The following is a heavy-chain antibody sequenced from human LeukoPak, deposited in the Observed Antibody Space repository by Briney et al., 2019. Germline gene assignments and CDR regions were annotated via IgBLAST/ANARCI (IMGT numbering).Heavy chain of an antibody. CDR2: IYTSGST. D-gene: IGHD5-24*01. CDR3: ARDRMALLDY. J-gene: IGHJ4*02. V-gene: IGHV4-4*07. Sequence: PSETLSLTCTVSGGSISSYYWSWIRQPAGKGLEWIGRIYTSGSTNYNPSLKSRVTISVDKSKNQFSLKLSSVTAADTAVYYRARDRMALLDYWGQGTLVTVSS. CDR1: GGSISSYY.